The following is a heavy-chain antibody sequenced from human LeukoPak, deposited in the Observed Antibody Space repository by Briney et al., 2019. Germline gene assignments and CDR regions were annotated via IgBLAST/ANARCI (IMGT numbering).Heavy chain of an antibody. D-gene: IGHD4-17*01. CDR1: GFTFSSYG. V-gene: IGHV3-30*12. J-gene: IGHJ4*02. Sequence: GGSLRLSCAASGFTFSSYGLHWVRQAPGKGLEWVAVIRYVGSDKYYADSVKGRFTISRDNSQNTMYLQMNSLRAEDTAVYYCARENDYALDYWGQGTLVTVSS. CDR3: ARENDYALDY. CDR2: IRYVGSDK.